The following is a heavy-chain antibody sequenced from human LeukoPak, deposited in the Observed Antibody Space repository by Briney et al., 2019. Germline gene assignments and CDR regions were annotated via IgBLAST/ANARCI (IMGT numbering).Heavy chain of an antibody. Sequence: PSETLSLTCTVSGGSISSSSYYWGWIRQPPGKGLEWIGSIYYSGSTYYNPSLKSRVTISVDKSKNQFSLKLSSVTAADTAVYYCADDAEKGMDVWGQGTTVTVSS. V-gene: IGHV4-39*07. CDR1: GGSISSSSYY. J-gene: IGHJ6*02. CDR3: ADDAEKGMDV. D-gene: IGHD2-8*01. CDR2: IYYSGST.